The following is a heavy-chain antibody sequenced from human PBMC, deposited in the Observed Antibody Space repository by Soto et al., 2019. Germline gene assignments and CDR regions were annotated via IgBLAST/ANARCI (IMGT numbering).Heavy chain of an antibody. Sequence: ASVKVSCKASGYTFTSYGISWVRQAPGQGLEWMGWISAYNGNTNYAQKLQGRVTMTTDTSTSTAYMELRSLRSDDTAVYYCARERFDAGRYSSSWYDYWGQGTLVTVSS. J-gene: IGHJ4*02. D-gene: IGHD6-13*01. V-gene: IGHV1-18*01. CDR2: ISAYNGNT. CDR3: ARERFDAGRYSSSWYDY. CDR1: GYTFTSYG.